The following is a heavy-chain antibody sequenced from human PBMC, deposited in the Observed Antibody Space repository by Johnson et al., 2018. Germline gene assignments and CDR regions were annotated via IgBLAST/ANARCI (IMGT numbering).Heavy chain of an antibody. CDR1: GFTFSSYG. V-gene: IGHV3-NL1*01. Sequence: VQLLESGGGVVQPGRSLRLSCAASGFTFSSYGMHWVRQAPGKGLEWVSVIYRGGSTYYADSVKGRFTLSRDNSKNTQYLQMNSLRAEDTAVYYCARIGYAAVEQQLGSSPPGRDVWGQGTTVTVSS. CDR2: IYRGGST. CDR3: ARIGYAAVEQQLGSSPPGRDV. J-gene: IGHJ6*02. D-gene: IGHD6-13*01.